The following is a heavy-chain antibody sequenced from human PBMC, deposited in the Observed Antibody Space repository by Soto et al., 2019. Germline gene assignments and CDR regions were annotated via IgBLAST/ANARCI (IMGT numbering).Heavy chain of an antibody. CDR1: GFTFSNAG. CDR3: TTELYGSGIYYGMDV. J-gene: IGHJ6*02. D-gene: IGHD3-10*01. CDR2: IKSKTDGGTT. V-gene: IGHV3-15*07. Sequence: GGSLRLSCAASGFTFSNAGMNWVRQAPGKGLEWVGRIKSKTDGGTTDYAAPVKGRFTISRDDSKNTLYLQMNSLKTEDTAVYYCTTELYGSGIYYGMDVWGQGTTVTVSS.